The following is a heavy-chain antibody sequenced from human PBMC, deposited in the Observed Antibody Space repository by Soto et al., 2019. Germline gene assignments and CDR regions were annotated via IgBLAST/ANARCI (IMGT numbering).Heavy chain of an antibody. D-gene: IGHD6-13*01. J-gene: IGHJ4*02. V-gene: IGHV4-39*01. CDR2: IYYSGST. CDR1: GGSISSSSYY. Sequence: PSETLSLTCTVSGGSISSSSYYWGWIRQPPGKGLEWIGSIYYSGSTYYNPSLKSRVTISVDTSKNQFSLKLSSVTAADTAVYYCARVIAAESKTFDYWGQGTLVTVSS. CDR3: ARVIAAESKTFDY.